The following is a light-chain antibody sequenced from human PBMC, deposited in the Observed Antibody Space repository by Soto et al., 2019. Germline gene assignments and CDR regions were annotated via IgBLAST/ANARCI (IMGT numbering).Light chain of an antibody. V-gene: IGKV1-5*01. CDR3: QQYNSYLLT. CDR2: DVS. CDR1: QSISRS. Sequence: DIQMTQSPSTLSASVGDRVTITCRASQSISRSLAWYQQKPGKAPNLLIYDVSSLESGDPSRFSGSGFGTEFTLTISSLQPDDFATYYCQQYNSYLLTFGPGTTVDIK. J-gene: IGKJ3*01.